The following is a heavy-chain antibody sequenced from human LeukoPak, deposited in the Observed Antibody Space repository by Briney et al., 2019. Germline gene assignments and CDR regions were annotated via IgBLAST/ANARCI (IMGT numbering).Heavy chain of an antibody. CDR1: GYTFSGYY. J-gene: IGHJ1*01. CDR2: IYPNSGVT. CDR3: ATAYDILPGGSNQYFQH. V-gene: IGHV1-2*02. D-gene: IGHD3-9*01. Sequence: ASVKVSCKASGYTFSGYYLHWVRQAPGQGLEWVGWIYPNSGVTSYAQKLQARVTDTRDTSITTAYRELSRLTSDDTAVYYCATAYDILPGGSNQYFQHWGRGTLVTVSS.